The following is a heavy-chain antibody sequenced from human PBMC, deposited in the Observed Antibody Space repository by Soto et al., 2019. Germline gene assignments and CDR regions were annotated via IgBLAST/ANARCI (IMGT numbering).Heavy chain of an antibody. J-gene: IGHJ5*02. D-gene: IGHD3-9*01. V-gene: IGHV3-23*01. CDR2: ISGSGGST. Sequence: GGSLRLSCAASGFAFISYAIILFRHAPWKGLEWVSAISGSGGSTYYADSVKGRFTISRDNSKNTLYLQMNSLRAEDTAVYYCAKPLSGPSLGWFDPWGQGTLVTVSS. CDR3: AKPLSGPSLGWFDP. CDR1: GFAFISYA.